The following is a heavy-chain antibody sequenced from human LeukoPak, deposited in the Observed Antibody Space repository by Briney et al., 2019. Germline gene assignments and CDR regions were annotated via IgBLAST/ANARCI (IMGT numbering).Heavy chain of an antibody. CDR1: GFTFSSYG. CDR3: AKGWQWLSSF. Sequence: PGGSLRLSCAASGFTFSSYGMRWVRQAPGKGLEWVAVISYDGSNKYYADSVKGRFTISRDNSKNTLYLQMNSLRAEDTAVYYCAKGWQWLSSFWGQGTLVTVSS. J-gene: IGHJ4*02. D-gene: IGHD6-19*01. V-gene: IGHV3-30*18. CDR2: ISYDGSNK.